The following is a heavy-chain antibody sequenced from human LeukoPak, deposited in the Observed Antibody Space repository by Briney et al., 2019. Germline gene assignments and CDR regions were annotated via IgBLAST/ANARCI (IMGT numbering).Heavy chain of an antibody. V-gene: IGHV3-23*01. Sequence: GGSLPLTLAASGFTFGTYASSWVRQAPGKGLEWVSTIDNSGGYTYYADSVKGRFTIVRDNSKNTLFLQMNSLRAEDSAVYYCARRLRGEVTARPFDYWGQASHLSVSS. CDR1: GFTFGTYA. D-gene: IGHD4-17*01. CDR2: IDNSGGYT. J-gene: IGHJ4*02. CDR3: ARRLRGEVTARPFDY.